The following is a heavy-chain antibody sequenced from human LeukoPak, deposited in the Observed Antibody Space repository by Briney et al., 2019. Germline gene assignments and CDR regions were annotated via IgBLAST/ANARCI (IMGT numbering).Heavy chain of an antibody. CDR1: GYTFTRYG. J-gene: IGHJ6*03. V-gene: IGHV1-18*01. Sequence: GASVKVSCKASGYTFTRYGISWVRQAPGQGLEWMGLISANNGNTNYEQELRGRVTLTTDTSTSTAYMELRSLRSDDTAVYYCAIVRASYYYYYMDVWGKGTTVTVSS. CDR3: AIVRASYYYYYMDV. D-gene: IGHD4/OR15-4a*01. CDR2: ISANNGNT.